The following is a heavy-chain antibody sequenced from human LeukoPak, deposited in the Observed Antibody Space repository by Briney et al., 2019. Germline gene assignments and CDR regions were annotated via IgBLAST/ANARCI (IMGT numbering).Heavy chain of an antibody. Sequence: GGSLRLSCAASGFTFDDYGMTWVRQDPGRRLEWVSTVDWSGGRTSYADSVKGRFTISRDNAKNSLYLQMNSLRAEDTALYFCVRSRSYYFDHWGQGTLVTVSS. D-gene: IGHD1-26*01. CDR1: GFTFDDYG. J-gene: IGHJ4*02. V-gene: IGHV3-20*04. CDR2: VDWSGGRT. CDR3: VRSRSYYFDH.